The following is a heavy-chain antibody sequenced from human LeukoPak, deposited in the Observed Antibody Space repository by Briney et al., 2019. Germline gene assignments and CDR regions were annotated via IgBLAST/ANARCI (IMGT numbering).Heavy chain of an antibody. CDR2: ITGSGGST. V-gene: IGHV3-23*01. D-gene: IGHD3-22*01. J-gene: IGHJ4*02. Sequence: GGSLRLSCAASGFTFSSYGMHWVRQAPGKGLEWVSTITGSGGSTYYADSVKGRFTISRGNSNNTLYLQMNSLRAEDTAVYYCAKSRDSSGYYLSYFDYWGQGTLVTVSS. CDR3: AKSRDSSGYYLSYFDY. CDR1: GFTFSSYG.